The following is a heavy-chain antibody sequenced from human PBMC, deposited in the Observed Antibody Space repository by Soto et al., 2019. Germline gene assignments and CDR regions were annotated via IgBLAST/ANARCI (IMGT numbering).Heavy chain of an antibody. V-gene: IGHV3-30-3*01. D-gene: IGHD1-26*01. CDR3: ARDEEDPTTVVTPPDY. CDR2: ISYDGSNK. J-gene: IGHJ4*02. Sequence: QVQLVESGGGVVQPGGSLRLSCGASGYTFSSYAMHWVRQAPGKGLEWVAVISYDGSNKYYADSVKGRFTISRDNSKNTLYLQMNSLRAEDTAVYYCARDEEDPTTVVTPPDYWGQGTLVTVSS. CDR1: GYTFSSYA.